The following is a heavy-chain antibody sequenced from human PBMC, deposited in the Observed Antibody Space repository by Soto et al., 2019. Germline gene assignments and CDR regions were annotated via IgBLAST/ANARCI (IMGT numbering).Heavy chain of an antibody. Sequence: QVPLVQSGAEVKKPGASVRVSCKASGYTFTNYGISWVRQAPGQGLEWMGWVGPYNGNTDHAQNFQGRVTMTTDTSTTTAYMELGSLRSDDTALYYCARCYCSLGSCYTCWHFDLWGRGTLVTVSS. J-gene: IGHJ2*01. V-gene: IGHV1-18*04. CDR1: GYTFTNYG. CDR3: ARCYCSLGSCYTCWHFDL. D-gene: IGHD2-15*01. CDR2: VGPYNGNT.